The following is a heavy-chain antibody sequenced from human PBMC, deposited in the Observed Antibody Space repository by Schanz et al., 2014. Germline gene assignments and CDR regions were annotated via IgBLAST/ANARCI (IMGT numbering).Heavy chain of an antibody. J-gene: IGHJ4*02. CDR2: IRYDGSNK. CDR3: AKEGVTAAGKVY. V-gene: IGHV3-30*02. Sequence: QGQLVSPRGGVVQPGGSLRLSCAASGSTFSSYRMHWVRPPPGKGLEWVAFIRYDGSNKFYADSVRGRFTISRDNSKNTLYLQMNSLGAEDTAVYYCAKEGVTAAGKVYWGQGTLGAVSS. D-gene: IGHD6-13*01. CDR1: GSTFSSYR.